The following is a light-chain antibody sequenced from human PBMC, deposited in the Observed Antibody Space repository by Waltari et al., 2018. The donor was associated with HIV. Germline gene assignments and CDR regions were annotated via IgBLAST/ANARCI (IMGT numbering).Light chain of an antibody. Sequence: QSALTQSRSVSGSPGQSITISCTGTSNDVGAYNYVSWYQQHPGRAPRLLIFDLIKRPPGVPNRFSGSKCGNTASLTISGLQAEDEADYYCCSSAGRYIFVFGTGTKVTVL. CDR1: SNDVGAYNY. CDR3: CSSAGRYIFV. CDR2: DLI. V-gene: IGLV2-11*01. J-gene: IGLJ1*01.